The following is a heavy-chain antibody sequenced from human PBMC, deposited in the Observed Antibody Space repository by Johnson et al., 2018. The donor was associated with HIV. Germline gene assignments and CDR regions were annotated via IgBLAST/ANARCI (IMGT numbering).Heavy chain of an antibody. CDR3: ARWSTEGSDAFDI. CDR2: ISYDGIEK. CDR1: GFTFSSYG. Sequence: QVQLVESGGGLIQPGGSLRLSCAASGFTFSSYGMHWVRQAPGKGLEWVAVISYDGIEKYYADSVKGRFTNSRDNSKNTLYLQMNSLRAEDTAVYYCARWSTEGSDAFDIWGQGTMVTVSS. V-gene: IGHV3-30*03. J-gene: IGHJ3*02. D-gene: IGHD1-26*01.